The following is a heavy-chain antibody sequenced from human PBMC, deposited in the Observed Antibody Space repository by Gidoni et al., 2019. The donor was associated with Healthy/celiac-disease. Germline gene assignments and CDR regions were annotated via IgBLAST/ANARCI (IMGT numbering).Heavy chain of an antibody. V-gene: IGHV2-5*01. J-gene: IGHJ2*01. CDR1: GFSLSTSGVG. CDR2: IYWNDDK. CDR3: AHSRYCSSTSCQESYWYFDL. D-gene: IGHD2-2*01. Sequence: QITLKESGPTLVKPTQTLTLTCTFSGFSLSTSGVGVGWIRQPPGKALEWLALIYWNDDKRYSPSLKSRLTITKDTSKNQVVLTMTNMDPVDTATYYCAHSRYCSSTSCQESYWYFDLWGRGTLVTVSS.